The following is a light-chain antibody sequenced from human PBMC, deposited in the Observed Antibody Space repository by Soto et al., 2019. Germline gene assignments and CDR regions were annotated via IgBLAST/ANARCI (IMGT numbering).Light chain of an antibody. CDR3: CSYVGASTYV. CDR1: TSFAGSYNF. J-gene: IGLJ1*01. V-gene: IGLV2-23*01. CDR2: EDT. Sequence: QSVLTQPASVSGSPGQSITISCTGTTSFAGSYNFVSWYQQLPGKAPQVLIYEDTKRPSGVSNRFSGSISGSTASLTISGLQAEDEADYHCCSYVGASTYVFGTGTKLTVL.